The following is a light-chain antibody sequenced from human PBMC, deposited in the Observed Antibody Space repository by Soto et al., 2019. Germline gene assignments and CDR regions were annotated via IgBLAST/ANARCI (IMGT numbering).Light chain of an antibody. CDR3: QQYKNWPPLT. Sequence: EIVMTQSPATLSVSPGETATLSCRASQSVSSNLAWYQQKPGQAPSLLIYGASTRATDIPPRFSGCGSGTEFTLTITSLQSEDFAVYYCQQYKNWPPLTFGGGTKVEIK. CDR1: QSVSSN. V-gene: IGKV3-15*01. CDR2: GAS. J-gene: IGKJ4*01.